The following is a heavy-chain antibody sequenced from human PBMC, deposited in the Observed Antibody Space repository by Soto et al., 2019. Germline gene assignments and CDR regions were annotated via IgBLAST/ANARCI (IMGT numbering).Heavy chain of an antibody. CDR3: ARGVQHYDYVWGSYRPTHWFDP. D-gene: IGHD3-16*02. Sequence: LSLTCAVSGGSISSGGYSWSWIRQPPGKGLEWIGYIYHSGSTYYNPSLKSRVTISVDRSKNQFSLKLSSVTAADTAVYYCARGVQHYDYVWGSYRPTHWFDPWGQGTLVTVSS. CDR2: IYHSGST. V-gene: IGHV4-30-2*01. CDR1: GGSISSGGYS. J-gene: IGHJ5*02.